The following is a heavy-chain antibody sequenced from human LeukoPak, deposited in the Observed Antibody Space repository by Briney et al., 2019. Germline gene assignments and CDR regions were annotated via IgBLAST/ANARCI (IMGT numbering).Heavy chain of an antibody. CDR1: GASISSGDYY. J-gene: IGHJ6*03. Sequence: SETLSLTCTVSGASISSGDYYWSWIRQPPGKGLEWIGYIYYSGSTYYNPSLKSRVTISVDTSKNQFSLELSSVTAADTAVYYCATLHYYYYYMDVWGKGTTVTVSS. CDR3: ATLHYYYYYMDV. CDR2: IYYSGST. V-gene: IGHV4-30-4*08.